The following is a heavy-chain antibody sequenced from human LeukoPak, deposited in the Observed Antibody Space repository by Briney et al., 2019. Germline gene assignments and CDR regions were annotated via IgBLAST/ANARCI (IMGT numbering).Heavy chain of an antibody. CDR2: ISGDGGST. D-gene: IGHD5-18*01. V-gene: IGHV3-43*02. J-gene: IGHJ5*02. Sequence: GGSLRLSCAASGFTFSSYMMTWVRQAPGKGLEWVSLISGDGGSTYYADSVKGRFTISRDNSKNSLYLQMNSLRTEDTALYYCAKRWYSYGYWFDPWGQGTLVTVSS. CDR3: AKRWYSYGYWFDP. CDR1: GFTFSSYM.